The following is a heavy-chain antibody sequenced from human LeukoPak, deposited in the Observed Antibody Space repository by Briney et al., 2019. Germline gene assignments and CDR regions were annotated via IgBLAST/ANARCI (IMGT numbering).Heavy chain of an antibody. V-gene: IGHV3-15*01. CDR2: IKSKTDGGTT. D-gene: IGHD2-2*01. J-gene: IGHJ4*02. CDR1: GFTFSNAW. Sequence: GGSLRLSCATSGFTFSNAWMSWVRQAPGKGPEWVGRIKSKTDGGTTDYAAPVKGRFTISRDDSKNTLYLQMNSLKTEDTAVYYCTTGPERCSSTSCYAVGVDYWGQGTLVTVSS. CDR3: TTGPERCSSTSCYAVGVDY.